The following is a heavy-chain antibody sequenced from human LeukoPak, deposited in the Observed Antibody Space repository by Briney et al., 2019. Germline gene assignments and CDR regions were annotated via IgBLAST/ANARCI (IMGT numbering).Heavy chain of an antibody. CDR1: GGSISSYY. J-gene: IGHJ4*02. Sequence: PSETLSLTCTVSGGSISSYYWSWIRQPPGKGLEWIGYIYYSGSTNYNPSLKSRVTISVDTSKNQFSLKLSSVTAADTAVYYCAREDSSGYYFDYWGRGTLVTVSS. D-gene: IGHD3-22*01. CDR3: AREDSSGYYFDY. CDR2: IYYSGST. V-gene: IGHV4-59*12.